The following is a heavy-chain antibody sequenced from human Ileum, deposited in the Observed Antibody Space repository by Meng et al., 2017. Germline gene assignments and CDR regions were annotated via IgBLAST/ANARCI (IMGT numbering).Heavy chain of an antibody. Sequence: QVQLQESGPGLAKPSGTLSLTCAGSGDSRSSRDWWSWVRQPPGKGLEWIGEISQESGRTNYNPSLKSRVTISLDKSKNQFSLNLNSVTAADTAVYYCVRNEGYSLGDWGQGTLVTVSS. CDR1: GDSRSSRDW. CDR2: ISQESGRT. V-gene: IGHV4-4*02. CDR3: VRNEGYSLGD. J-gene: IGHJ4*02. D-gene: IGHD2-21*01.